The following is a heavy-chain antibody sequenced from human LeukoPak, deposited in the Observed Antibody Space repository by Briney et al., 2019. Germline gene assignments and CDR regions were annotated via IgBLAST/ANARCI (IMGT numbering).Heavy chain of an antibody. Sequence: PGGSLRLSCAASVFTFSSYWMHWVRQAPGKGLVWVSRINSDGSSTSYADSVKGRFTISRDNAKNTLYLQMNSLRAEDTAIYYCAKRASFCSGGSCYSYAFDYWGQGTLVTVSS. CDR2: INSDGSST. D-gene: IGHD2-15*01. J-gene: IGHJ4*02. CDR1: VFTFSSYW. CDR3: AKRASFCSGGSCYSYAFDY. V-gene: IGHV3-74*01.